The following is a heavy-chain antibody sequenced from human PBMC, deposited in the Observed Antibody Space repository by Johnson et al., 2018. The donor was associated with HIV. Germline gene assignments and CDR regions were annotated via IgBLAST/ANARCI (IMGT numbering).Heavy chain of an antibody. Sequence: VQLVQSGGGVVRPGGSLRLSCAASGFTFDDYGMSWVRPAPGTGLEWVSGLNWNGGSTGYADSVKGRFTISRDTSNNTLYMQMNLLRAEDTAVYYCAKGRGGGEAFDIWGHGTMVTVSS. CDR2: LNWNGGST. CDR3: AKGRGGGEAFDI. V-gene: IGHV3-20*04. J-gene: IGHJ3*02. CDR1: GFTFDDYG.